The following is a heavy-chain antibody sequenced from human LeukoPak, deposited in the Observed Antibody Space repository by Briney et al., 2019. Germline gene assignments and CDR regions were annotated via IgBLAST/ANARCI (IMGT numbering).Heavy chain of an antibody. Sequence: PGGSLRLSCAASGFTFSSYSMNWVRQAPGKGLEWVSSISSSSSYIYYADSVKGRFTTSRDNSKNTLYLQMNSLRAEDTAVYYCAKNGEPYYYVDVWGKGTTVTVSS. CDR2: ISSSSSYI. CDR1: GFTFSSYS. CDR3: AKNGEPYYYVDV. J-gene: IGHJ6*03. D-gene: IGHD1-14*01. V-gene: IGHV3-21*04.